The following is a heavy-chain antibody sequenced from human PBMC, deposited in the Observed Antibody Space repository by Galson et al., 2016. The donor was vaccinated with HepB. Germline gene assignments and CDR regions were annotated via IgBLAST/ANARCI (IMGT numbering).Heavy chain of an antibody. D-gene: IGHD3-10*01. CDR3: ARDMYYFGGDGYPDHAFDV. CDR2: FYRGGST. V-gene: IGHV3-53*01. CDR1: GLSVSDNY. Sequence: SLRLSCAVSGLSVSDNYMSWLRQVPGKGLEWVSNFYRGGSTDYADSVKGRFEMYRDESKNPVYLQMNGLRVEDTATYYCARDMYYFGGDGYPDHAFDVRGQGALVTVSS. J-gene: IGHJ3*01.